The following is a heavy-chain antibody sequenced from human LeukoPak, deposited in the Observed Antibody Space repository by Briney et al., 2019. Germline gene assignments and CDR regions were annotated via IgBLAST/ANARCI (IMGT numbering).Heavy chain of an antibody. CDR3: ARSLGYCSSTSCS. D-gene: IGHD2-2*01. J-gene: IGHJ5*02. CDR2: IFGSGGSP. CDR1: GFTFGSFA. V-gene: IGHV3-23*01. Sequence: PGGSLRLSCEASGFTFGSFAMYWVRQAPGKGLDWIAGIFGSGGSPHYADSVKGRFTISRDNAKNSLYLQMNSLRAEDTAVYYCARSLGYCSSTSCSWGQGTLVTVSS.